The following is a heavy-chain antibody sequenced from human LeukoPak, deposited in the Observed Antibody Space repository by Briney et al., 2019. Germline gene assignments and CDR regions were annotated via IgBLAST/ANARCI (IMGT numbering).Heavy chain of an antibody. CDR2: INPNSGGT. Sequence: ASVKVSCKASGYTFTGYYMHWVRQAPGQGLEWMGRINPNSGGTNYAQKFQGRVTMTRDTSISTAYMELSRLRSDDTAVYYCARAMGNIVVVPAATYYYYYYMDVWGKGTTVTVSS. CDR1: GYTFTGYY. J-gene: IGHJ6*03. V-gene: IGHV1-2*06. D-gene: IGHD2-2*01. CDR3: ARAMGNIVVVPAATYYYYYYMDV.